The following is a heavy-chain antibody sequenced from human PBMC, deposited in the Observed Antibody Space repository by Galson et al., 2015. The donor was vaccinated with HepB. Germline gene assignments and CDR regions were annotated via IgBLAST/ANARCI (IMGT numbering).Heavy chain of an antibody. CDR3: AKDMTVAGTYHYYYGMDV. Sequence: SLRLSCAASGFTFDDYAMHWVRQAPGKGLEWVSGISWNSGSIGYADSVKGRFTISRDNAKNSLYLQMNSLRAEDTALYYCAKDMTVAGTYHYYYGMDVWGQGTTVTVSS. J-gene: IGHJ6*02. CDR1: GFTFDDYA. CDR2: ISWNSGSI. D-gene: IGHD6-19*01. V-gene: IGHV3-9*01.